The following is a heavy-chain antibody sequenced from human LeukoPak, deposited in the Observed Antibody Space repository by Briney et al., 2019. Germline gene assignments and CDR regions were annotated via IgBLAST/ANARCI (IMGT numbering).Heavy chain of an antibody. Sequence: SGGSLRLSCAASGFMFSSNWMSWVRLAPGKGLEWVANIKEDGAETYYVDSVKGRFTISRDNAKNSLYLQMNSLRVEDTAVYYCGSSYYFDYWGQGTLVTVSS. CDR1: GFMFSSNW. CDR2: IKEDGAET. V-gene: IGHV3-7*03. CDR3: GSSYYFDY. J-gene: IGHJ4*02.